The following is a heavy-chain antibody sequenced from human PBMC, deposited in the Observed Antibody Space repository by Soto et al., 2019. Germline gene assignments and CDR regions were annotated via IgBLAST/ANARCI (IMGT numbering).Heavy chain of an antibody. CDR3: TRGVVVVAATELAIDAFEI. D-gene: IGHD2-15*01. V-gene: IGHV3-49*03. J-gene: IGHJ3*02. Sequence: GGSLRLSCTASGFTFGDYAMSWFRQAPGKGLEWVGFIRSKAYGGTTEYAASVKGRFTISRDDSKSIAYLQMNSLKTEDTAVYYCTRGVVVVAATELAIDAFEIWGQGSMVTVSS. CDR2: IRSKAYGGTT. CDR1: GFTFGDYA.